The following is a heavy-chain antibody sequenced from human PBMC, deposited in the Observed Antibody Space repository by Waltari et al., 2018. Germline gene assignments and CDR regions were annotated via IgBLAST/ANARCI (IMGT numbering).Heavy chain of an antibody. V-gene: IGHV4-4*02. CDR2: FYHYGSP. J-gene: IGHJ4*02. CDR3: AKAGLNTVTEGYFDY. D-gene: IGHD4-17*01. CDR1: GDSISNSNW. Sequence: QVQLQESGPGLVKPSGTLSLTCTVSGDSISNSNWWSWVRQPPGKGLGWIGEFYHYGSPNYNPSLKSRVTISVDKSKNQFSLKVNSVTAADTAVYFCAKAGLNTVTEGYFDYWGQGTLVTVSS.